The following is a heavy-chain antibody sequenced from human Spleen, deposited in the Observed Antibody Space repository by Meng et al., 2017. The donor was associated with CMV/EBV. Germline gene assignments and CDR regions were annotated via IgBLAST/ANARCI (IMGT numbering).Heavy chain of an antibody. V-gene: IGHV4-61*01. CDR1: GGSVSSGSYY. Sequence: SETLSLTCTVSGGSVSSGSYYWSWIRQPPGKGLEWIGEINHSGSTNYNPSLKSRVTISVDTSKNQFSLKLSSVTAADTGVYFCARDSVAPRLGLDYWGQGMLVTVSS. CDR2: INHSGST. J-gene: IGHJ4*02. CDR3: ARDSVAPRLGLDY. D-gene: IGHD2-15*01.